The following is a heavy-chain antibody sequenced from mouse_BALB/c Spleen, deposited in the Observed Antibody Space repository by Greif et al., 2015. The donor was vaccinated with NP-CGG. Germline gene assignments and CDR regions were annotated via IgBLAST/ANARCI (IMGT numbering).Heavy chain of an antibody. Sequence: VQLQQSAAELARPGASVKMSCKASGYTFTSYTMHWVKQRPGQGLEWIGYINPSSGYTEYNQKFKDKTTLTADKSSSTAYMQLSSLTSEDSAVYYCARKGGYSFAYWGQGTLVTVSA. CDR3: ARKGGYSFAY. J-gene: IGHJ3*01. CDR2: INPSSGYT. V-gene: IGHV1-4*02. CDR1: GYTFTSYT. D-gene: IGHD2-3*01.